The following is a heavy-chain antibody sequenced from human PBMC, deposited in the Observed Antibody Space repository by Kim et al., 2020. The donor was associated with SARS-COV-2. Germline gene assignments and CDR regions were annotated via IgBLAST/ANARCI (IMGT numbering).Heavy chain of an antibody. J-gene: IGHJ4*02. CDR1: GGSISSGGYY. CDR3: ARSTYYYDSSGYSFDY. Sequence: SETLSLTCTVSGGSISSGGYYWSWLRQHPGKGLEWIGYIYYSGSTYYNPSLKSRVTISVDTSKNQFSLKLSSVTAADTAVYYCARSTYYYDSSGYSFDYWGQGTLVTVSS. V-gene: IGHV4-31*03. CDR2: IYYSGST. D-gene: IGHD3-22*01.